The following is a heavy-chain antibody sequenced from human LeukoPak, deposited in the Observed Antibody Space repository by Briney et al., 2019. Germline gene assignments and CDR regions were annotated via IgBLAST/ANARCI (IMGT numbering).Heavy chain of an antibody. CDR2: TKNKANSYTT. J-gene: IGHJ4*02. Sequence: GGSLRLSCAASGFTFSDHYMDWVRQAPGKGLEWVGRTKNKANSYTTEYAASVKGRFTISRDDSKNSLYLQMNSLKTEDTAMYYCATIRDGYNLYRFDYWGQGTLVTVSS. V-gene: IGHV3-72*01. CDR3: ATIRDGYNLYRFDY. D-gene: IGHD5-24*01. CDR1: GFTFSDHY.